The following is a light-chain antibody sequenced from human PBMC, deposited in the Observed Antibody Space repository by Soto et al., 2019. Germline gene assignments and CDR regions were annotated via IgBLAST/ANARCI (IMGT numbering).Light chain of an antibody. CDR2: LGS. CDR1: QTLLHSNGYKY. Sequence: DIVMTQSPLSLPVTPGEPASISCRSSQTLLHSNGYKYLDWYLQKPGQSPQLLIYLGSNRASGVPDRFSGSGSGTDFTLKISRVEAEDVGLYYCMQALQTPWTFGQGTKVEIK. V-gene: IGKV2-28*01. CDR3: MQALQTPWT. J-gene: IGKJ1*01.